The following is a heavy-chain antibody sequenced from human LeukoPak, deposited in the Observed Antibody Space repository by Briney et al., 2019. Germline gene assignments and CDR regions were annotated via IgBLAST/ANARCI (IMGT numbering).Heavy chain of an antibody. CDR3: ARSTGDFAYFDY. J-gene: IGHJ4*02. V-gene: IGHV1-69*05. CDR2: IIPIFGTA. CDR1: VGTFSSYA. Sequence: SVKVSCKASVGTFSSYAISWVRQAPGQGLEWMGGIIPIFGTANYAQKLQGRVTMTTDTSTSTAYMELRSLRSEDTAVYYCARSTGDFAYFDYWGQGTLVTVSS. D-gene: IGHD7-27*01.